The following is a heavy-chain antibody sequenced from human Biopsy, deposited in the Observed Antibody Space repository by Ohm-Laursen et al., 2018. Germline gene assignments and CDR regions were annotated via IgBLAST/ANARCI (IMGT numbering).Heavy chain of an antibody. J-gene: IGHJ6*02. CDR3: ARPPWGHAYGYYNGMDV. CDR2: ITNSGGTV. Sequence: GSLRLSCAAPGFTFRDYYMIWIRQPPGKGLEWVSYITNSGGTVYYEDSVKGRFTVSRDNAKNSLYLQMDRLRAEDTAVYYCARPPWGHAYGYYNGMDVWGQGTTVIVSS. V-gene: IGHV3-11*01. D-gene: IGHD3-10*01. CDR1: GFTFRDYY.